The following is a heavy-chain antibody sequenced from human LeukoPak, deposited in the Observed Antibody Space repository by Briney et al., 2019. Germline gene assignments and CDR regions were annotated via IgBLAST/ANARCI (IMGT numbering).Heavy chain of an antibody. V-gene: IGHV3-48*02. D-gene: IGHD7-27*01. CDR1: AFTFSDYS. CDR2: IDTSGSTM. CDR3: AREDDSWGPNNLDL. Sequence: RGGSLRLSCAASAFTFSDYSIKWVRQSPGKGLEGISYIDTSGSTMYCADSVMGRFTISRDNAKASLYLQMHRLRDEDTAVYYCAREDDSWGPNNLDLWGQGTMVNVS. J-gene: IGHJ3*01.